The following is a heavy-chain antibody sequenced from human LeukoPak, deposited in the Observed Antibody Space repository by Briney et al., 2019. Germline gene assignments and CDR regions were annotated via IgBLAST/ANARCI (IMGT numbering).Heavy chain of an antibody. CDR1: GYSFTNYW. D-gene: IGHD2-2*01. J-gene: IGHJ2*01. CDR2: IYPGDSDS. CDR3: ASLFSTTLWYFDL. V-gene: IGHV5-51*01. Sequence: GESLKISCEGSGYSFTNYWIGWVRQMPGKGLEWMGIIYPGDSDSRYSPSFQGQVTISADKSISTTYLQWSSLKASDTAIYYRASLFSTTLWYFDLWGRGTLVTVSS.